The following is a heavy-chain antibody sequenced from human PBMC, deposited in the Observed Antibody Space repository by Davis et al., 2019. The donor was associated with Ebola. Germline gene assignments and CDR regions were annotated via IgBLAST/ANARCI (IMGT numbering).Heavy chain of an antibody. CDR2: IYYSGNA. Sequence: MPSETLSLTCTVSGGSISSGDYFWSWIRQPPGKGLEWIGYIYYSGNAYYNPSLKSRVTISVDTSKNQFSLKVSSVTAADTAVYYCARGWPSTVTTDYYAMDAWVKGTTVTVSS. CDR3: ARGWPSTVTTDYYAMDA. D-gene: IGHD4-17*01. J-gene: IGHJ6*04. V-gene: IGHV4-30-4*01. CDR1: GGSISSGDYF.